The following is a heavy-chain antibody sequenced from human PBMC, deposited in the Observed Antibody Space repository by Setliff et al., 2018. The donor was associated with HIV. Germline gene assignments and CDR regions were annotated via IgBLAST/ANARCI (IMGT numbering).Heavy chain of an antibody. Sequence: SETLSLTCTVSGGSISSGTYYWSWIRQPAGKGLEWIGHIYTSGSTNYNPSLKSRVTISVDTSKNQFSLKLSSVTAADTAVYYCARGAITAAGSLTDYWGQGTLVTVSS. CDR1: GGSISSGTYY. CDR3: ARGAITAAGSLTDY. V-gene: IGHV4-61*09. CDR2: IYTSGST. J-gene: IGHJ4*02. D-gene: IGHD6-13*01.